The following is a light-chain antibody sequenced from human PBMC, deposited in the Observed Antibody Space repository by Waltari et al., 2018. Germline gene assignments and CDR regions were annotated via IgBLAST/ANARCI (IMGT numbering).Light chain of an antibody. J-gene: IGLJ2*01. V-gene: IGLV2-11*01. CDR3: CSYAGSYTFLVV. CDR1: SNDVGGYNY. Sequence: QSALTQPRSVSGSPGQSVTISCNGNSNDVGGYNYAHGYQQRPVKAPKLMIYDVSKRPSGVPDRFSGSKSGNTASLTISGLQAEDEADYYCCSYAGSYTFLVVFGGGTKLTVL. CDR2: DVS.